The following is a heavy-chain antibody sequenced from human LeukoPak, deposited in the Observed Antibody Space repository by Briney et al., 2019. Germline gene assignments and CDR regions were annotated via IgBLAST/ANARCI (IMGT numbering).Heavy chain of an antibody. V-gene: IGHV3-7*04. CDR3: ARHHAGYFGY. J-gene: IGHJ4*02. D-gene: IGHD6-13*01. CDR2: IKPGGSEK. CDR1: ELIFSNYW. Sequence: PGGSLRLSCAASELIFSNYWMSWVRQAPGKGPEWVANIKPGGSEKFYVDSVKGRFTISSDNAKNSLYLQMDSLRGKDTAVYYCARHHAGYFGYWGQGTLVTVSS.